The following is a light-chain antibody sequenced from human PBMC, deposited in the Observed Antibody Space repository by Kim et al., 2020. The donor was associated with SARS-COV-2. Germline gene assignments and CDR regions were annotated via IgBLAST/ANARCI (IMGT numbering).Light chain of an antibody. CDR1: QSVNSY. J-gene: IGKJ1*01. CDR2: ASS. CDR3: EPTHITPPT. V-gene: IGKV1-39*01. Sequence: DVQLTQSPSSLSASVGDRVTITCRASQSVNSYLHWYQQKPGKPPTLLIYASSGLQSGVPSRFSGSGSGTYFSLTINSLLPEDFATYYCEPTHITPPTFGQGTKVYIK.